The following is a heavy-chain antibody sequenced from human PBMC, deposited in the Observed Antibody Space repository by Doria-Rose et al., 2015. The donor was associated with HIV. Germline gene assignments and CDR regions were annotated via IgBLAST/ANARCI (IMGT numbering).Heavy chain of an antibody. J-gene: IGHJ4*02. CDR1: GVSLSSPGMG. V-gene: IGHV2-26*01. Sequence: QVTLKESGPVLVEPTETLTLTCTVSGVSLSSPGMGVSWIRQPPGKALEWLANIFSDDGRSYKTSLKSRLTISRGTSKSQVVLTMTDMDPVDTATYYCARIKSSRWYHKYYFDFWGQGTLVIVSA. D-gene: IGHD6-13*01. CDR3: ARIKSSRWYHKYYFDF. CDR2: IFSDDGR.